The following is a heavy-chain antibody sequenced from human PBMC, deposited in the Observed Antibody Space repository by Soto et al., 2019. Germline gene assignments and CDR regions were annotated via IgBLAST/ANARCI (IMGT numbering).Heavy chain of an antibody. J-gene: IGHJ4*02. Sequence: GEALKISRKGSGYNSNTFLDGRVRQVPGKGLEWMGIIQPRDSNTIYSPSFQGQVTISADKSITTAYLHWSSLKASDTAMYYCARESYGSGTIWGQGTLVTVSS. CDR2: IQPRDSNT. CDR3: ARESYGSGTI. D-gene: IGHD3-10*01. V-gene: IGHV5-51*01. CDR1: GYNSNTFL.